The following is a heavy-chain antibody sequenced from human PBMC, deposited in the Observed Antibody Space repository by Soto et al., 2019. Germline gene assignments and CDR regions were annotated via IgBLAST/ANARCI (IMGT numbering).Heavy chain of an antibody. J-gene: IGHJ4*02. V-gene: IGHV4-61*01. Sequence: SETLSLTCTVSGDSVSTGSKYWSWSRQPPGKALEWIAYIYSSGSTNYNPSLKSRVTISRDTSKNQFSLKMTSVTAEDTAVHYCARSGGGSGWLGGQGTLVTVSS. CDR3: ARSGGGSGWL. CDR2: IYSSGST. CDR1: GDSVSTGSKY. D-gene: IGHD6-19*01.